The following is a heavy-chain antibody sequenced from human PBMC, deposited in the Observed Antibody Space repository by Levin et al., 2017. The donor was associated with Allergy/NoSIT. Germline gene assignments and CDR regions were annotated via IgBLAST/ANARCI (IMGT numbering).Heavy chain of an antibody. V-gene: IGHV4-34*01. CDR1: GGSFSGYY. CDR3: AREGIAAAAKRYFDL. D-gene: IGHD6-13*01. J-gene: IGHJ2*01. CDR2: INHSGST. Sequence: ESLKISCAVYGGSFSGYYWSWIRQPPGKGLEWIGEINHSGSTNYNPSLKSRVTISVDTSKNQFSLKLSSVTAADTAVYYCAREGIAAAAKRYFDLWGRGTLVTVSS.